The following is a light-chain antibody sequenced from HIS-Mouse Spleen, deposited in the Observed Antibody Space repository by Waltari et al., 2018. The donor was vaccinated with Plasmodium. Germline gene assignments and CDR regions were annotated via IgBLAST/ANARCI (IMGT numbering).Light chain of an antibody. CDR1: QSVSSY. J-gene: IGKJ2*01. V-gene: IGKV3-11*01. CDR2: DAS. CDR3: QQRSNWPLYT. Sequence: EIVLTQSPATLSLSPGERATLSCRASQSVSSYLAWYQQKPGQAPRLLIYDASNSATGIPARFSGSVSGTDFTFTISSLEPEDFAVYYCQQRSNWPLYTFGQGTKLEIK.